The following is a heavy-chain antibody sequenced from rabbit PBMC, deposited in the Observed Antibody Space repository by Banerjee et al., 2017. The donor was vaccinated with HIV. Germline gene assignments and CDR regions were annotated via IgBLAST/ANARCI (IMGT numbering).Heavy chain of an antibody. D-gene: IGHD1-1*01. CDR2: IYTSSGTT. V-gene: IGHV1S40*01. J-gene: IGHJ4*01. CDR1: GFSFSNGYD. CDR3: ARNTANSLDYFDL. Sequence: QSLEESGGGLVKPGASLTLTCKASGFSFSNGYDMCWVRQAPGKGLEWIACIYTSSGTTYYASWAKGRFTISKTSSTTVTLQMTSLTAADTATYFCARNTANSLDYFDLWGPGTLVTVS.